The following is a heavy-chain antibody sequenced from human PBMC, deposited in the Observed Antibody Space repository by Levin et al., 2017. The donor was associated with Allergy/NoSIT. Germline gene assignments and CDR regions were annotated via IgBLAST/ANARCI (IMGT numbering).Heavy chain of an antibody. D-gene: IGHD5-24*01. CDR2: IYYDGST. V-gene: IGHV4-61*01. CDR3: ARRLRAGYSLYYFDY. Sequence: KSSETLSLTCTVSGDSVSSSSYFWTWIRQPPGKGLEWVGYIYYDGSTNYNPSLKSRVTISLDTSKNQVSLRLRSVTAADTAVYFCARRLRAGYSLYYFDYWGQGTLVTVSS. CDR1: GDSVSSSSYF. J-gene: IGHJ4*02.